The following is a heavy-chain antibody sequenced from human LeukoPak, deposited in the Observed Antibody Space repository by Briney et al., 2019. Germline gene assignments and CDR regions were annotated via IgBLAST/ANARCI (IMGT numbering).Heavy chain of an antibody. CDR3: ARGSSGWYRAYFDY. Sequence: GASVKVSCKASGGTFSSYAISWVRQAPGQGLEWMGGIIPIFGTANYAQKFQGRVTITADKSTSTAYTGLSSLRSEDTAVYYCARGSSGWYRAYFDYWGQGTLVTVSS. CDR1: GGTFSSYA. D-gene: IGHD6-19*01. CDR2: IIPIFGTA. J-gene: IGHJ4*02. V-gene: IGHV1-69*06.